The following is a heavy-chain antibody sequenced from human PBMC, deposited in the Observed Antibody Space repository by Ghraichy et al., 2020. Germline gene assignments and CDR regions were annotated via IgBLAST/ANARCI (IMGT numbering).Heavy chain of an antibody. D-gene: IGHD3-22*01. Sequence: GGSLRLSCAASGFTFSNYWMTWVRQAPGKGLEWVANIKQEGSAKHYVDSVKGRFTISRDNAKNSLYLQMSSLRAEDTAVYYCARDLFYFDNSGYYASDYWGQGILVTVS. CDR3: ARDLFYFDNSGYYASDY. J-gene: IGHJ4*02. V-gene: IGHV3-7*01. CDR1: GFTFSNYW. CDR2: IKQEGSAK.